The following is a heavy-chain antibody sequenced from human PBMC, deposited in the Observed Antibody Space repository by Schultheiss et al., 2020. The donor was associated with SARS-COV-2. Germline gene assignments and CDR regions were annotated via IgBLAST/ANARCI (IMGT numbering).Heavy chain of an antibody. CDR3: AREMTTSFDWSLQAPDY. CDR2: ISGSGGVYI. J-gene: IGHJ4*02. CDR1: GFTFDDYA. D-gene: IGHD3-9*01. V-gene: IGHV3-21*01. Sequence: GGSLRLSCAASGFTFDDYAMSWVRQAPGKGLEWVSVISGSGGVYINYADSVKGRFTISRDDAKNSLYLQMNSLRVEDTAVFYCAREMTTSFDWSLQAPDYWGQGTLVTVSS.